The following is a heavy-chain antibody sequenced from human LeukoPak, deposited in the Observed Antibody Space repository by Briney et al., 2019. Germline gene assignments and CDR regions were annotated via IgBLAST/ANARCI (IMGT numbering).Heavy chain of an antibody. CDR2: IYYSGST. D-gene: IGHD6-6*01. CDR3: ARLIAARLYYYYYYYMDV. V-gene: IGHV4-59*12. J-gene: IGHJ6*03. Sequence: SETLSLTCTVSGGSISSYYWSWIRQPPGKGLEWIGYIYYSGSTNYNPSLKSRVTISVDTSKNQFSLKLSSVTAADTAVYYCARLIAARLYYYYYYYMDVWGKGTTVTVSS. CDR1: GGSISSYY.